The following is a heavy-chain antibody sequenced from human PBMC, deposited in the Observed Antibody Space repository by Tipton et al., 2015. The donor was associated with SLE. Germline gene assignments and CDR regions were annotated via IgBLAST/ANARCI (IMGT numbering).Heavy chain of an antibody. Sequence: TLSLTCTVSGGSISSYYWSWIRQPPGKGLEWIGYIYFTGSTNYNPSLKSRVTISVDMSKNQFSLKLSSVTAADTAVYYCARASIQQLVDYWGQGTLVTVSS. D-gene: IGHD6-13*01. CDR2: IYFTGST. V-gene: IGHV4-59*08. CDR3: ARASIQQLVDY. CDR1: GGSISSYY. J-gene: IGHJ4*02.